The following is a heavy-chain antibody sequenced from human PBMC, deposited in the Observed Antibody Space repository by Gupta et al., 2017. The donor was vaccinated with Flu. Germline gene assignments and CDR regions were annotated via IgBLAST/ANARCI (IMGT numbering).Heavy chain of an antibody. D-gene: IGHD1-1*01. V-gene: IGHV1-69*17. Sequence: YGISWVRQAPGQGLEWMGGVIPMFGIANYAQKFQGRVTITADKSTTTGYMEVSSLRSEDTAVYYCARDTSPGWNDAVGFDSWGQGTLVTVFS. J-gene: IGHJ4*02. CDR2: VIPMFGIA. CDR3: ARDTSPGWNDAVGFDS. CDR1: YG.